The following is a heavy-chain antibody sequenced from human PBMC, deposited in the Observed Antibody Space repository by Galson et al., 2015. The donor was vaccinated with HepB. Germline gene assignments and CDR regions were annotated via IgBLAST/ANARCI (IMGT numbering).Heavy chain of an antibody. V-gene: IGHV1-69*04. D-gene: IGHD2-2*01. CDR2: IIPILGIA. J-gene: IGHJ1*01. CDR3: ARDEQIVVAPAATELRGAGGPSEYFQH. Sequence: SVKVSCKASGGTFSSYAISWVRQAPGQGLEWMGRIIPILGIANYAQKFQRRVTITADKSTSTAYMELSSLRSEDTAVYYCARDEQIVVAPAATELRGAGGPSEYFQHWGQGTLVTVSS. CDR1: GGTFSSYA.